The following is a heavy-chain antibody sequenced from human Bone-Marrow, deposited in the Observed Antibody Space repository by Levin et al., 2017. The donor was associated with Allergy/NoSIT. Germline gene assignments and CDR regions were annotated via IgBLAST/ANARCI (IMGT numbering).Heavy chain of an antibody. V-gene: IGHV3-21*01. CDR1: KFGFSSYT. CDR2: ISGNGVDV. D-gene: IGHD4-17*01. J-gene: IGHJ3*02. CDR3: VEGTYGDEVVYFDI. Sequence: GGSLRLSCSASKFGFSSYTLNWVRQAPGKGLEWVSSISGNGVDVHYADPVKGRFTISTDNAKDSLYLQMNSLRADDTAMYYCVEGTYGDEVVYFDIWGQGTLVTVSS.